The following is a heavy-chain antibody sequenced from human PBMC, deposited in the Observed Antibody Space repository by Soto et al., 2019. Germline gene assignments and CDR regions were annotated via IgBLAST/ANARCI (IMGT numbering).Heavy chain of an antibody. CDR1: GGSISSSNW. D-gene: IGHD2-2*01. CDR3: AVLVPAVDFYYGLDV. Sequence: QVQLQESGPGLVKPSVTLSLTCAVSGGSISSSNWCSWVRLPPGKGLEWIGAISHGGTTNYNPSLKSRVNISVDKSKRQLSLKLSSVTAADTAVYYCAVLVPAVDFYYGLDVWGPGTAVTVSS. J-gene: IGHJ6*02. CDR2: ISHGGTT. V-gene: IGHV4-4*02.